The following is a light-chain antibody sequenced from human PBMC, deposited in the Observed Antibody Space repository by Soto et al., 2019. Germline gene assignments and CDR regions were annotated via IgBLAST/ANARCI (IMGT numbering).Light chain of an antibody. CDR3: QSYDGSLSGVV. CDR2: GNY. V-gene: IGLV1-40*01. J-gene: IGLJ3*02. CDR1: SSNIGAGYD. Sequence: QSVLTQPPSVSGAPGQRVTISCTGSSSNIGAGYDVQWYQQLPGTAPKLLIYGNYNRPSGVPDRCSGAKSGTSASLAITGRQAEDEADYYCQSYDGSLSGVVFGGGTQLTV.